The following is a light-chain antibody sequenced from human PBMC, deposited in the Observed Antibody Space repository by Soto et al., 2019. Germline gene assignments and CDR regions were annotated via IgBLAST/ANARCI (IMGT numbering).Light chain of an antibody. V-gene: IGKV3-11*01. Sequence: EIILTQSPATLSLSPGDRATLSCRASQSVSHYLAWYQQKPGQAPRLLIYDFSNRATGIPARFSGSGSGTAFTHTISSLEPEDFAVYFCQQRSEWPLCTFGQGTKLEIK. CDR2: DFS. J-gene: IGKJ2*02. CDR3: QQRSEWPLCT. CDR1: QSVSHY.